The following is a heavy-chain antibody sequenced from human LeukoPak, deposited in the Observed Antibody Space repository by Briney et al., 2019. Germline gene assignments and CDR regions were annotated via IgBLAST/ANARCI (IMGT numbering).Heavy chain of an antibody. CDR1: GYTFTGYY. CDR3: AREMVRGVYWYFDL. CDR2: INPNSGGA. D-gene: IGHD3-10*01. J-gene: IGHJ2*01. V-gene: IGHV1-2*06. Sequence: ASVKVSCKASGYTFTGYYMHWVRQAPGQGLEWMGRINPNSGGANYAQKFQGRVTMTRDTSISTAYMELSRLRSDDTAVYYCAREMVRGVYWYFDLWGRGTLVTVSS.